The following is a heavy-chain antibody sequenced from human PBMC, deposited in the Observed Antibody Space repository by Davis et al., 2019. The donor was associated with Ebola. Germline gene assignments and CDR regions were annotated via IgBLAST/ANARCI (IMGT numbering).Heavy chain of an antibody. D-gene: IGHD1-26*01. Sequence: ASVKVSCKASGYTFTSYGISWVRQAPGHGLDWMGWISAYKGNTNYAQKLQGRVTMTTDTSTSTAYMELRSLRSDDTAVYYCAREGGRWELLFWFDPWGQGTLVTVSS. V-gene: IGHV1-18*01. CDR3: AREGGRWELLFWFDP. J-gene: IGHJ5*02. CDR1: GYTFTSYG. CDR2: ISAYKGNT.